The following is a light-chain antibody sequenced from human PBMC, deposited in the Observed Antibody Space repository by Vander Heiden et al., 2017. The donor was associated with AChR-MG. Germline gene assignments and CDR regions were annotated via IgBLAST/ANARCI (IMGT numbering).Light chain of an antibody. CDR3: QQRINWPHT. CDR2: DTF. J-gene: IGKJ5*01. Sequence: EIVLTQSPGTLSLPQGERATLSCRASQSVRSYLAWYQQNPGQAPRLLIYDTFISATGIPARFSGSGSGTDFSLTISSLEPEDFAVYYCQQRINWPHTFGQGTRLEIK. V-gene: IGKV3-11*01. CDR1: QSVRSY.